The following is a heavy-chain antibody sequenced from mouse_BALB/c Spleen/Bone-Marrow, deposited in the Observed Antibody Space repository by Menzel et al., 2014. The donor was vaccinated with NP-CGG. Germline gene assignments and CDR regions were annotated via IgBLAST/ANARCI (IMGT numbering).Heavy chain of an antibody. CDR3: GRGDY. Sequence: QGVKSRRNLVHPAGSRKLSCAAYGFTFCSFAMHLIPPPPETGPEWVAFISSGSNIIHYADTVKGRFTTSRDNPKNTLFLQMTSLRSEDTAMYYCGRGDYWGQGTTLTVSS. V-gene: IGHV5-17*02. J-gene: IGHJ2*01. CDR1: GFTFCSFA. CDR2: ISSGSNII.